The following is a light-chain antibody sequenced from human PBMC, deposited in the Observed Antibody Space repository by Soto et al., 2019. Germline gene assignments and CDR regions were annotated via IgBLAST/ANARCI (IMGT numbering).Light chain of an antibody. V-gene: IGKV1-12*01. CDR1: QGISNW. CDR2: GAS. CDR3: QQANRFPIT. Sequence: DIQMTQSPSSVSASVGDRVTVTCRASQGISNWLAWYQQKPGRPPKLLISGASNLQSGVPSRFSGSRSGTDFNLTISSLQPVDFATYYCQQANRFPITFGQGTRLEIK. J-gene: IGKJ5*01.